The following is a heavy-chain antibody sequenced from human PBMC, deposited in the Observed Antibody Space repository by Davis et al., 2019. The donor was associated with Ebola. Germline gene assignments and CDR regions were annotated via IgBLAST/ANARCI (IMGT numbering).Heavy chain of an antibody. V-gene: IGHV3-23*01. CDR2: ISVSGGST. CDR1: GFTFSNYA. CDR3: AKDTPNIWFDV. D-gene: IGHD2-15*01. Sequence: PGGSLRLSCAASGFTFSNYAMSWVRQAPGKGLEWVSAISVSGGSTYYADSVKGRFTISRDNSKNTLHLQMNSLRVEDTAIYYCAKDTPNIWFDVWGQGTMVAVSS. J-gene: IGHJ3*01.